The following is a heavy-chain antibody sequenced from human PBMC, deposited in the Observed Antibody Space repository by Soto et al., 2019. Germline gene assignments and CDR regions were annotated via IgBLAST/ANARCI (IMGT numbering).Heavy chain of an antibody. Sequence: EVQLVESGGGLVQPGGSLRLSCAASGFTFSHYWMHWVRQAPGKGLVWVSRIDGVGSSTAYSVPMKGRFTISRDNARNTLSLQLNSLRAEDTALYYCAKDITVTTPNDAFDIWGQGTMVTVSS. J-gene: IGHJ3*02. CDR2: IDGVGSST. CDR1: GFTFSHYW. CDR3: AKDITVTTPNDAFDI. D-gene: IGHD4-17*01. V-gene: IGHV3-74*03.